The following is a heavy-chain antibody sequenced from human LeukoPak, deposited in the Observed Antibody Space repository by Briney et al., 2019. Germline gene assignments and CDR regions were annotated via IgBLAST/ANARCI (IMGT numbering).Heavy chain of an antibody. CDR3: ARDGSGGFNWNFDL. J-gene: IGHJ2*01. D-gene: IGHD6-19*01. Sequence: SQTLSLTCAISGDSVSSNSVVWNWIRQSPSRGLEWLGRTYYKSKWYNDYAVSVKSRITINPDTSKNQFSLQLNSVTPDDTAVYYCARDGSGGFNWNFDLWGRGTLVTVSS. CDR1: GDSVSSNSVV. CDR2: TYYKSKWYN. V-gene: IGHV6-1*01.